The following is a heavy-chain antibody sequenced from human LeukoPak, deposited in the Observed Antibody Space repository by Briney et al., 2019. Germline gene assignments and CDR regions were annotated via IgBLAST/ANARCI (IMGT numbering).Heavy chain of an antibody. CDR2: INHSGST. Sequence: SSETLSLTCAVYGGSFSGYYWGWIRQPPGKGLEWIGEINHSGSTNYNPSLKSRVTISVDTSKNQFSLKLSSVTAADTAVYYCARGAYESSGQGLDYWGQGTLVTVSS. V-gene: IGHV4-34*01. J-gene: IGHJ4*02. D-gene: IGHD3-22*01. CDR3: ARGAYESSGQGLDY. CDR1: GGSFSGYY.